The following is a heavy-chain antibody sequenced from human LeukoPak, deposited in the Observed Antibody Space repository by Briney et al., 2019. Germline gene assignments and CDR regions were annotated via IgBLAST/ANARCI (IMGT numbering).Heavy chain of an antibody. Sequence: GGSLRLSCAASGFTFSSYGMHWVRQAPGKGLEWVAVIWYDGSNKYYADPVKGRFTISRDNSKNTLYLQMNSLRAEDTAVYYCARTPGYSYGYFDYWGQGTLVTVSS. CDR1: GFTFSSYG. D-gene: IGHD5-18*01. CDR2: IWYDGSNK. CDR3: ARTPGYSYGYFDY. V-gene: IGHV3-33*01. J-gene: IGHJ4*02.